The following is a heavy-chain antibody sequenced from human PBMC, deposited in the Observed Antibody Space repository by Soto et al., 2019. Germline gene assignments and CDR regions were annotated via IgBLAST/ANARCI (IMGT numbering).Heavy chain of an antibody. Sequence: PGGSLRLSCAASGFTFSSYGMHWVRQAPGKGLEWVAVIWYDGSNKYYADSVKGRFTISRDNSKNTLYLQMNSLRAEDTAVYYCARDSGISSRGVSWFDPWGQGILVTVSS. CDR3: ARDSGISSRGVSWFDP. D-gene: IGHD6-6*01. V-gene: IGHV3-33*01. CDR1: GFTFSSYG. CDR2: IWYDGSNK. J-gene: IGHJ5*02.